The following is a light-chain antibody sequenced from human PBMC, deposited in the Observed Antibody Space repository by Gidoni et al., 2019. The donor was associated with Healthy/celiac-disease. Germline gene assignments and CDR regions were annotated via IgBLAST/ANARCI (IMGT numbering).Light chain of an antibody. Sequence: QSALTQPASVSGAPAQSITIPCTGTSSGVGAYNSVSWYQHHTGKAPKLMIYDVSNRPSGVSNRFSGSKSGNTASLTISGLQAEDEADYYCSSYTSRAFFYVFGTGTKVTVL. CDR3: SSYTSRAFFYV. CDR2: DVS. J-gene: IGLJ1*01. V-gene: IGLV2-14*03. CDR1: SSGVGAYNS.